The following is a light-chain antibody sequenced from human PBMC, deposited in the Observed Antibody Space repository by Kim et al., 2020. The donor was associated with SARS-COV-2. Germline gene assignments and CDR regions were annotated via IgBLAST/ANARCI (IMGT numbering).Light chain of an antibody. J-gene: IGLJ3*02. Sequence: QSITISCPGTSSHVVGYNYVSWYQQHPGKAPKLMIYDVSNRPSGVSNRFSGSKSGNTASLTISGLQAEDEADYYCSSYTSSSTGVFGGGTQLTVL. CDR3: SSYTSSSTGV. V-gene: IGLV2-14*03. CDR1: SSHVVGYNY. CDR2: DVS.